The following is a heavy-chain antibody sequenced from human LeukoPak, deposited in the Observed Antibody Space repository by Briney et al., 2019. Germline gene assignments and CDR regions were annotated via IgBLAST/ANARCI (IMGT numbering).Heavy chain of an antibody. J-gene: IGHJ4*02. D-gene: IGHD1-14*01. V-gene: IGHV3-21*01. CDR2: INDNSHYI. Sequence: GGSLRLSCAASGFTFSSYGMHWVRQAPGKGLEWVSSINDNSHYIYYADSVKGRFTTSRDNAKNSLYLQMNSLRAEDTAVYYCVTGPWQPGPVEDYWGQGTLVTVSS. CDR1: GFTFSSYG. CDR3: VTGPWQPGPVEDY.